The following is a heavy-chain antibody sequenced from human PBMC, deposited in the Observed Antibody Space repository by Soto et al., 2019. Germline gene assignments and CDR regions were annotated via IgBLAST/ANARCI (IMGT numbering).Heavy chain of an antibody. Sequence: QAGRCLRLSGAASGFSFSSYAMHRVRQAPCKGMEWVSVISYDGSNKYYADSVKGRFTISRDNSKNKLYLQMNSLRAEDTAVYYCARDGPYSKVRYYYYGMDVWGQGTTVTVSS. J-gene: IGHJ6*02. V-gene: IGHV3-30-3*01. CDR2: ISYDGSNK. CDR3: ARDGPYSKVRYYYYGMDV. CDR1: GFSFSSYA. D-gene: IGHD4-4*01.